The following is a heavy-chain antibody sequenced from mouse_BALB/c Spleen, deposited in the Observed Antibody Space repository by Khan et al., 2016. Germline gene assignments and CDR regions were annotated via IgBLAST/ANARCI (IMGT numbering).Heavy chain of an antibody. CDR3: ASLLLRFHY. D-gene: IGHD1-1*01. CDR1: GFNIKDTY. CDR2: IDPTNGNT. Sequence: VQLKESGAELVKPGASVKLSCTASGFNIKDTYMYWVKQRPEQGLEWVGRIDPTNGNTKYDPKFQGKATITADTSSNTAYLQLSSLTSEDTAVYYCASLLLRFHYWGQGTTLTVSS. J-gene: IGHJ2*01. V-gene: IGHV14-3*02.